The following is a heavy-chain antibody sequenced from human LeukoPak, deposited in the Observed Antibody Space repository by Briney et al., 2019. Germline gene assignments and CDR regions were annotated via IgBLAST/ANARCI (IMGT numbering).Heavy chain of an antibody. D-gene: IGHD3-22*01. J-gene: IGHJ4*02. CDR1: GYTFTSYG. CDR2: ISAYNGNT. CDR3: ARGPTKYYYDSSGYPRDY. V-gene: IGHV1-18*01. Sequence: ASVTVSCKASGYTFTSYGISWVRQAPGQGLEWMGWISAYNGNTNYAQKLQGRVTMTTDTSTSTAYMELRSLRSDDTAVYYCARGPTKYYYDSSGYPRDYWGQRTLVTVSS.